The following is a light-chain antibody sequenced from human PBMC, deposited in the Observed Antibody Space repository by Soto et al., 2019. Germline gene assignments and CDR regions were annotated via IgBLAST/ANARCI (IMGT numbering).Light chain of an antibody. V-gene: IGKV1-5*01. Sequence: DIQMTQSPSALSASVGDRVTITCRASQSISSWLAWYQQKPGKAPKLLIYDASSLESGVPSRFSGSGSGTEFTLTISSLQPDFLSSCNYQDYNCYSLSCGGGPKVDI. CDR3: QDYNCYSLS. J-gene: IGKJ4*01. CDR2: DAS. CDR1: QSISSW.